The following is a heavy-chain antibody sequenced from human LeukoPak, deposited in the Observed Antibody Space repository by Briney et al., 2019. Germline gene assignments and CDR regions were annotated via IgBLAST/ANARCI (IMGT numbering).Heavy chain of an antibody. CDR2: ISSSGSTK. D-gene: IGHD2-2*01. CDR1: GFTFSGYY. Sequence: GGSLRLSCAASGFTFSGYYMSWIRQAPGKGLEWVSYISSSGSTKYYADSVKGRFTISSDNAKNSLYLQMNSLRAEDTAVYYCVRGRTSPDYWGQGALVTVSS. V-gene: IGHV3-11*01. CDR3: VRGRTSPDY. J-gene: IGHJ4*02.